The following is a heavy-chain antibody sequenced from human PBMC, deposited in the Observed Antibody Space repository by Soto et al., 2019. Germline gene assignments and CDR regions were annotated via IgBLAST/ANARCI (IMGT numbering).Heavy chain of an antibody. V-gene: IGHV4-39*07. CDR1: GGSISTRSSY. J-gene: IGHJ5*02. D-gene: IGHD3-3*01. CDR2: IYHSGST. Sequence: SETLSLTCTVSGGSISTRSSYWGWIRQPPGKGLEWIGSIYHSGSTNYNPSLKSRVTISVDTSKNQFSLKLSSVTAADTAVYYCARSSRAYDFWSVSDGPFDPWGQGTLVTVSS. CDR3: ARSSRAYDFWSVSDGPFDP.